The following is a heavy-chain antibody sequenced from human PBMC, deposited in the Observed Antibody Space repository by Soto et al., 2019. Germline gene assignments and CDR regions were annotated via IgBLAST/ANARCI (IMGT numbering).Heavy chain of an antibody. CDR3: ARALEYSSGWYSDYYYGMDV. CDR2: IIPIFGTA. V-gene: IGHV1-69*13. D-gene: IGHD6-19*01. Sequence: SLKVSCKASGGTFSSYAISWVRQAPGQGLEWMGGIIPIFGTANYAQKFQGRVTITADESTSTAYMELSSLRSEDTAVYYCARALEYSSGWYSDYYYGMDVWGQGTTVPVSS. J-gene: IGHJ6*02. CDR1: GGTFSSYA.